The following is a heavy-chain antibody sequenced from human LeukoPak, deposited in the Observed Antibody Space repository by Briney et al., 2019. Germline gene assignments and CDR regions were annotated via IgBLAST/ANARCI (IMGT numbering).Heavy chain of an antibody. CDR2: ISAYNCNT. CDR1: GYTFTSYG. J-gene: IGHJ6*02. CDR3: ARSYSSIGMDV. Sequence: SVKVSCKASGYTFTSYGISWVRQAPGQGLEGMGWISAYNCNTNYAQKLQDRVTITTDTSQSTAYTELRVLRCDDTVVYYCARSYSSIGMDVWGQGTTVTVSS. D-gene: IGHD6-13*01. V-gene: IGHV1-18*01.